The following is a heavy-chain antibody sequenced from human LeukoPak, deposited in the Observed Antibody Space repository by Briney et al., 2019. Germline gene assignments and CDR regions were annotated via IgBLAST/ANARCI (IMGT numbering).Heavy chain of an antibody. D-gene: IGHD1-26*01. J-gene: IGHJ4*02. CDR3: ARLQGGYSGSSSFDY. Sequence: PSETLSLTCAVYGGSFSGYYWSWIRQPPGKGLEWIGEINHSGSTNYNPSLKSRVTISVDTSKNQFSLKLSSVTAADTAVYYCARLQGGYSGSSSFDYWGQGTPVTVSS. CDR1: GGSFSGYY. CDR2: INHSGST. V-gene: IGHV4-34*01.